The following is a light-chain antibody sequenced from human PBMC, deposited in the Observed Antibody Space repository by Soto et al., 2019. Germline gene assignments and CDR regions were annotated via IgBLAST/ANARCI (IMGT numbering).Light chain of an antibody. CDR1: QGIRYY. J-gene: IGKJ3*01. CDR3: QKYDSAPFT. V-gene: IGKV1-27*01. Sequence: DIQMTQSPSSLSASVGDRVTITCLAIQGIRYYLALYQQKPGKAPNLLIYGASSLQSGVPSRFSGSGSGTDFTLTISSLQPEDGPTYYCQKYDSAPFTFGPETRVHI. CDR2: GAS.